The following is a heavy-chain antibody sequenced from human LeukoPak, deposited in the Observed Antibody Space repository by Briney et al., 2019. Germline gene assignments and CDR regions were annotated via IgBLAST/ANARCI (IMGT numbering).Heavy chain of an antibody. CDR3: ARGARITMIVVVANWFDP. V-gene: IGHV4-34*01. J-gene: IGHJ5*02. Sequence: SETLSLTCAVYGGSFSGYYWSWIRQPPGKGLEWIGEINHSGSTNYNPSLESRVTISVDTSKNQFSLKLSSVTAADTAVYYCARGARITMIVVVANWFDPWGQGTLVTVSS. CDR2: INHSGST. CDR1: GGSFSGYY. D-gene: IGHD3-22*01.